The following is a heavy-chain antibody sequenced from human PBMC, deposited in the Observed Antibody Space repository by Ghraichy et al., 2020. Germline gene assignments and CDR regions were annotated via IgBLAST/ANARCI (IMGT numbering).Heavy chain of an antibody. CDR3: ARGAPYYYDSSGYYEGDY. CDR2: ISAYNGNT. J-gene: IGHJ4*02. D-gene: IGHD3-22*01. V-gene: IGHV1-18*04. Sequence: ASVKVSCKASGYTFTSYGISWVRQAPGQGLEWMGWISAYNGNTNYAQKLQGRVTMTTDTSTSTAYMELRSLRSDDTAVYYCARGAPYYYDSSGYYEGDYWGQGTLVTVSS. CDR1: GYTFTSYG.